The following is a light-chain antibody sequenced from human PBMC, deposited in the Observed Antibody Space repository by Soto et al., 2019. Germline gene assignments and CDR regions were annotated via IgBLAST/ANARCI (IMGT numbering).Light chain of an antibody. J-gene: IGKJ1*01. CDR1: RSVGSY. V-gene: IGKV3-15*01. Sequence: EIVLTQSPATLSLSPGERATLSGRASRSVGSYVAWYQQRPGQTPRLLIYDASNRSTGIPARFIGSESGTGFTTPTSSVQSADFAAYYCQQYNNWHPRTFGQGTKVDIK. CDR2: DAS. CDR3: QQYNNWHPRT.